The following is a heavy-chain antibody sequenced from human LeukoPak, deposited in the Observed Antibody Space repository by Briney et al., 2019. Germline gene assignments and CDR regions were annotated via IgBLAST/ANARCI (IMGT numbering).Heavy chain of an antibody. CDR2: IYTSGST. D-gene: IGHD3-10*01. Sequence: PSETLSLTCTVSGGSISSGNSYWSWIRQPAGKGLEWIGRIYTSGSTNYNPSLKSRVTISIDTSKNQFSLKLSSVTAADTAVYYCARAMAYYSGSGRRYWYFDLWGRGTLVTVSS. CDR3: ARAMAYYSGSGRRYWYFDL. J-gene: IGHJ2*01. V-gene: IGHV4-61*02. CDR1: GGSISSGNSY.